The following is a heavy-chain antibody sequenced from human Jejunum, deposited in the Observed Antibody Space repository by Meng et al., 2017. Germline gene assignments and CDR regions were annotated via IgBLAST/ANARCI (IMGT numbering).Heavy chain of an antibody. D-gene: IGHD6-13*01. CDR2: MNPNNGDI. J-gene: IGHJ4*02. V-gene: IGHV1-8*01. CDR1: GYSFSSYH. CDR3: ARGVAAGVDY. Sequence: QVQLAQSGAEVKKPGASVKVSCKASGYSFSSYHINWVRPATGQGPEWMGWMNPNNGDIGYAQKFQGRVTMTRDTSVSTAYMELSSLTSEDTAVYYCARGVAAGVDYWGQGTLVTVSS.